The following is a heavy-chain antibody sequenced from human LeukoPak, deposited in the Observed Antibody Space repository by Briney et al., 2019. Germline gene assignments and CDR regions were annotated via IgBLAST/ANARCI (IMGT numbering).Heavy chain of an antibody. V-gene: IGHV3-23*01. CDR3: GTGDPRFDY. J-gene: IGHJ4*02. CDR2: VSGNGAGT. CDR1: GFTFSSYA. Sequence: GGSLRLSCAASGFTFSSYAMSWVRQAPGKGLEWVSGVSGNGAGTYYADSVKGRFTISRDNSKNTLYMQMNSLRTEDTAVYYCGTGDPRFDYWGQGILVTVSS. D-gene: IGHD7-27*01.